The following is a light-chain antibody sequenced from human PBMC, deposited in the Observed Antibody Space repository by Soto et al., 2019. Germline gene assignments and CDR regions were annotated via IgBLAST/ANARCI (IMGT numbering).Light chain of an antibody. J-gene: IGKJ1*01. V-gene: IGKV3-20*01. CDR2: GIS. CDR1: QSVTSNY. Sequence: EVVMTQSPATLSVSPGERATLSCRASQSVTSNYLAWYQQKPGQAPRLLIYGISTRATGVPDRFSGSGSGTDFTLTISRLEHEDFAVYYCQQSTDWPLTLGQGTKVDIK. CDR3: QQSTDWPLT.